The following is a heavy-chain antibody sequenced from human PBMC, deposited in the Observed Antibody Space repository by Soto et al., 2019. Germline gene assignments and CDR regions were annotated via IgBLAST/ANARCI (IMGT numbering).Heavy chain of an antibody. D-gene: IGHD1-26*01. CDR3: AKEGGLSGSYYISSSYYFDY. Sequence: GGSLRLSCAASGFTFSSYGMHWVRQAPGKGLEWVAIISYDGSNTCYADSVKGRFTISRDNSKNTLYLQMNSLRAEDTSVYYCAKEGGLSGSYYISSSYYFDYWGQGTLVTVSS. V-gene: IGHV3-30*18. CDR1: GFTFSSYG. CDR2: ISYDGSNT. J-gene: IGHJ4*02.